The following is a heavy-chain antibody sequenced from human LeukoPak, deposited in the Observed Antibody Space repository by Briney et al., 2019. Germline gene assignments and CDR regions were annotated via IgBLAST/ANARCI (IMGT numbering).Heavy chain of an antibody. CDR2: ISNSGYT. V-gene: IGHV3-21*01. CDR3: ARDRTMTGDRGIDY. J-gene: IGHJ4*02. D-gene: IGHD3-22*01. Sequence: PGGSLSLSCAASGFTFSTYSMNWVRQAPGKGLEWVSAISNSGYTYYADSLKGRVTISRDNAKSSLYLQMNSLRAEDTAVYYCARDRTMTGDRGIDYWGQGTPVTVSS. CDR1: GFTFSTYS.